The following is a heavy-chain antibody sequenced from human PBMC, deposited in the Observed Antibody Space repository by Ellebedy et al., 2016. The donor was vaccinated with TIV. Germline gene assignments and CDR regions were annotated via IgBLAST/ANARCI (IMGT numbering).Heavy chain of an antibody. D-gene: IGHD2-15*01. CDR1: GFTFSTYA. Sequence: PGGSLRLSCAASGFTFSTYAVHWVRQAPGKGLEGVAHISFDGSDKDYADSVKGRFTISRDNSKNTLYLQMNSLRAEDTAVYYCAKFLGFCSGATCVIDHWGQGTLVTVSS. V-gene: IGHV3-30-3*02. CDR2: ISFDGSDK. J-gene: IGHJ4*02. CDR3: AKFLGFCSGATCVIDH.